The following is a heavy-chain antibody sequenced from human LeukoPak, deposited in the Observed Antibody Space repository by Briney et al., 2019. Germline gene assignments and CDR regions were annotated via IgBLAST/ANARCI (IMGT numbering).Heavy chain of an antibody. Sequence: GGSLRLSCAASGLSFDSYGITWVRQAPGKGLEWVSVITSSGDWTNNADSVKGRFTVSRDNSKSTVHLQMNNLRAEDTAVYYCAIVLRLGSSEHLQHLGQGTLVTVSS. D-gene: IGHD2/OR15-2a*01. CDR3: AIVLRLGSSEHLQH. CDR2: ITSSGDWT. CDR1: GLSFDSYG. J-gene: IGHJ1*01. V-gene: IGHV3-23*01.